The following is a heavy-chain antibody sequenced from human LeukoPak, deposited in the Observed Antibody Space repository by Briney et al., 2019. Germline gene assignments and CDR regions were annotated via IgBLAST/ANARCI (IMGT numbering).Heavy chain of an antibody. J-gene: IGHJ4*02. Sequence: GESLDISCKGSGYTFTNSWIGWVREMPGKGLEWMGIIYPGDSDTRYSPSFQGQVTISADKSISTAYLQWSSLKASDTTMYYCARSGHDYGDYLDYWGQGTLVTVSS. V-gene: IGHV5-51*01. CDR2: IYPGDSDT. CDR1: GYTFTNSW. CDR3: ARSGHDYGDYLDY. D-gene: IGHD4-17*01.